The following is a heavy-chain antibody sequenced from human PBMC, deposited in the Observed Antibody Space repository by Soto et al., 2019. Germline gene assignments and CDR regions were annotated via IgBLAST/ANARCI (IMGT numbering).Heavy chain of an antibody. CDR3: AGSRVVVAVPIQFDY. V-gene: IGHV1-18*01. J-gene: IGHJ4*02. Sequence: QVQLVQSGAEVKKPGASVKVSCKASGYTFTSYGISWVRQAPGQGLEWMGWISAYNGNTNYAQKLQGRVIMTTDTSTSTAYMELRSLRSDDTAVYYCAGSRVVVAVPIQFDYWGQGTLVTVSS. D-gene: IGHD2-15*01. CDR1: GYTFTSYG. CDR2: ISAYNGNT.